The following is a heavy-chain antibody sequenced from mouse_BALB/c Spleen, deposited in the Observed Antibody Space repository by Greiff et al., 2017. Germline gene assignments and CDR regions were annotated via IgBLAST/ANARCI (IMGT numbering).Heavy chain of an antibody. J-gene: IGHJ3*01. CDR1: GFTFSSYA. D-gene: IGHD2-1*01. V-gene: IGHV5-6-5*01. Sequence: VQRVESGGGLVKPGGSLKLSCAASGFTFSSYAMSWVRQTPEKRLEWVASISSGGSTYYPDSVKGRFTISRDNARNILYLQMSSLRSEDTAMYYCARGGDYGNHEFAYWGQGTLVTVSA. CDR3: ARGGDYGNHEFAY. CDR2: ISSGGST.